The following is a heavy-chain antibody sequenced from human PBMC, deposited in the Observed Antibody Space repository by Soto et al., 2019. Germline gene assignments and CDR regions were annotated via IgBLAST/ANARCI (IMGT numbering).Heavy chain of an antibody. Sequence: SLSCAASGFTFSSYAMSWVRQAPGKGLEWVSAISGSGGSTYYADSVKGRFTISRDNSKNTLYLQMNSLRAEDTAVYYCAKDLTGSFDIWGQGTMVTVSS. CDR3: AKDLTGSFDI. CDR2: ISGSGGST. CDR1: GFTFSSYA. J-gene: IGHJ3*02. V-gene: IGHV3-23*01.